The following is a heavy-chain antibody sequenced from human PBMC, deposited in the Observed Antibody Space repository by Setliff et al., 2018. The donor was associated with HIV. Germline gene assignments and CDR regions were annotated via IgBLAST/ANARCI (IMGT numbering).Heavy chain of an antibody. CDR1: GYTFNNYY. CDR2: ISTYNGNA. Sequence: ASVKVSCKASGYTFNNYYMHWVRQAPGQGLEWMGWISTYNGNANYAQKFQGRVTMTTHTSTTTAHMELRSLRSEDMAVYYCARGWYGGNWGWGQGTLVTVSS. D-gene: IGHD2-21*01. CDR3: ARGWYGGNWG. V-gene: IGHV1-18*03. J-gene: IGHJ4*02.